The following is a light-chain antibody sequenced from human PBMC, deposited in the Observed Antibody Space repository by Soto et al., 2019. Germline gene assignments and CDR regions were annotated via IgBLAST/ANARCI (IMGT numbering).Light chain of an antibody. CDR3: MQALQTPRT. CDR2: LGS. J-gene: IGKJ1*01. CDR1: ESLLHSNGNTY. V-gene: IGKV2-28*01. Sequence: DIVITKSPLSLSVTPGEPASIACTSSESLLHSNGNTYLDWYLQKPGQSAQLLIYLGSGRASGVPDRFSVSGSGTDFTLKISRVEAEDVGVYYCMQALQTPRTFGQGTQVDIK.